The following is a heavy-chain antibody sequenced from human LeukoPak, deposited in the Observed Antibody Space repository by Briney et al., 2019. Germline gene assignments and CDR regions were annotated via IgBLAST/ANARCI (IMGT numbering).Heavy chain of an antibody. J-gene: IGHJ4*02. D-gene: IGHD5-24*01. CDR1: GYTFTGYY. CDR2: INPNSGDT. V-gene: IGHV1-2*02. Sequence: GASVKVSCKASGYTFTGYYMHWVRQAPGQGLEWMGWINPNSGDTNYAQKFQGRVTMTRDTSISTAYMELSRLRSDDTAVYYCARAGGMATIFAYWGQGTLVSVSS. CDR3: ARAGGMATIFAY.